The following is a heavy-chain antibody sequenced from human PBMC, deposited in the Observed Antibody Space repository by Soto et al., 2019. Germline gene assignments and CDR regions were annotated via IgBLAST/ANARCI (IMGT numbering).Heavy chain of an antibody. Sequence: GGSLRLSCAASGFTFSSYGMHWVRQAPGKGLEWVAVISYDGSNKYYADSVKGRFTISRDNSKNTLYLQMNSLRAEDTAVYYCAKDALKHPRGSGSYLPDYWGQGTLVTVSS. CDR2: ISYDGSNK. V-gene: IGHV3-30*18. J-gene: IGHJ4*02. CDR3: AKDALKHPRGSGSYLPDY. CDR1: GFTFSSYG. D-gene: IGHD3-10*01.